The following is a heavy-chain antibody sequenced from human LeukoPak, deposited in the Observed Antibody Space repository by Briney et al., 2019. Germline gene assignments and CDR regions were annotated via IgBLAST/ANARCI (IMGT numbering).Heavy chain of an antibody. V-gene: IGHV4-39*07. CDR2: IYYSGST. D-gene: IGHD6-13*01. CDR1: GGSISSSSYY. CDR3: ARSNYNRYSSSLVGGAFDY. Sequence: SETLSLTCTVSGGSISSSSYYWGWIRQPPGKGLEWIGSIYYSGSTYYNPSLKSRVTISVDTSKNQFSLKLSSVTAADTAVYYCARSNYNRYSSSLVGGAFDYWGQGTLVTVSS. J-gene: IGHJ4*02.